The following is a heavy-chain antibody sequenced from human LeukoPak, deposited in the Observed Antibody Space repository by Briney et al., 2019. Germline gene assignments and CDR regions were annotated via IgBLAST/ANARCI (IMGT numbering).Heavy chain of an antibody. CDR1: GYTSTGYY. CDR3: ARGFAEEGTTTGAFDI. V-gene: IGHV1-2*02. Sequence: SVKLSCKASGYTSTGYYVHWVRHAPGQWLEWMGWINPNSGGTNYAQKFQGRVTMTRDTSISTAYMELRRLGSDDTAVYYCARGFAEEGTTTGAFDIWGHGTMVTVSS. D-gene: IGHD1-1*01. J-gene: IGHJ3*02. CDR2: INPNSGGT.